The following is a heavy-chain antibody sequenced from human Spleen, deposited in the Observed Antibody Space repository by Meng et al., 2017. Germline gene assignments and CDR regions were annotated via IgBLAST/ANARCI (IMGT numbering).Heavy chain of an antibody. D-gene: IGHD6-6*01. CDR1: GGSFSGYY. CDR3: ARGLLLAALRN. J-gene: IGHJ4*02. V-gene: IGHV4-34*01. Sequence: QVRLQRWWAGLLRPSETLSLTCAVYGGSFSGYYWSWIRQPPGKGLEWIGEINHSGGTNYNPSLKSRVTISVDMSKNQFSLKLSSVTAADTAVYYCARGLLLAALRNWGQGTLVTVSS. CDR2: INHSGGT.